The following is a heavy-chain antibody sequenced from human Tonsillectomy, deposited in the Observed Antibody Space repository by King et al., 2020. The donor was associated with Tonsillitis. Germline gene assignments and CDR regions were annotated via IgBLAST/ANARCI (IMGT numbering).Heavy chain of an antibody. CDR1: GFTFSDYY. D-gene: IGHD3-22*01. J-gene: IGHJ3*02. Sequence: QVQLVESGGGLVKPGGSLRLSCAASGFTFSDYYMSWIRQAPGKGLEWVSYISSSGSTIYYADSVKGRFTISRDNAKNSLYLQMNSLRAGDTAVYYCARERITMIVVVNDAFDIWGQGTMVTVSS. V-gene: IGHV3-11*01. CDR2: ISSSGSTI. CDR3: ARERITMIVVVNDAFDI.